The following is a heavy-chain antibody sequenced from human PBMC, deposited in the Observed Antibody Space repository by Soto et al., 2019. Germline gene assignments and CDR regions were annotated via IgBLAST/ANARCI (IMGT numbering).Heavy chain of an antibody. CDR2: ISYDGSNK. CDR3: ANYYYYDSSGYLNWYFDL. J-gene: IGHJ2*01. Sequence: QVQLVESGGGVVQPGRSLRLSCAASGFTFSSYAMHWVRQAPGKGLEWVAVISYDGSNKYYADSVKGRLTISRDNSKNTLYLQMNSLRAEDTAVYYCANYYYYDSSGYLNWYFDLWGRGTLVTVSS. V-gene: IGHV3-30-3*01. D-gene: IGHD3-22*01. CDR1: GFTFSSYA.